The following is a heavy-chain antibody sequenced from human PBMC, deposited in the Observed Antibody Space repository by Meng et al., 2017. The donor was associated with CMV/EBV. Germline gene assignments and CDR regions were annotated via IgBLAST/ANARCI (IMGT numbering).Heavy chain of an antibody. CDR3: ARGQGRIVVNWFDP. V-gene: IGHV3-21*01. Sequence: GESLKISCAASGFTFSSYSMNWVRQAPGKGLEWVSSISSSSSYIYYADSVKGRFTISRDNAKNSLYLQMNSLRAEDTAAYYCARGQGRIVVNWFDPWGQGTLVTVSS. CDR2: ISSSSSYI. D-gene: IGHD3-22*01. J-gene: IGHJ5*02. CDR1: GFTFSSYS.